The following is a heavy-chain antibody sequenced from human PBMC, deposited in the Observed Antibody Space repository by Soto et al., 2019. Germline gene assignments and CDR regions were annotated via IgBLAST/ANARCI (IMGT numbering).Heavy chain of an antibody. CDR2: IYHSGTT. J-gene: IGHJ5*02. CDR3: ARVRGNPLLGWFDP. V-gene: IGHV4-31*03. CDR1: GGSISSGGYY. Sequence: QVQLQESGPGLVKPSQTLSLTCTVSGGSISSGGYYWSWIRQHPGKGLEWIGYIYHSGTTYYNPSLNSRVTISVDPSKNQFSLKLTSVTAADTAVYYCARVRGNPLLGWFDPWGQGTLVTVSS. D-gene: IGHD2-2*01.